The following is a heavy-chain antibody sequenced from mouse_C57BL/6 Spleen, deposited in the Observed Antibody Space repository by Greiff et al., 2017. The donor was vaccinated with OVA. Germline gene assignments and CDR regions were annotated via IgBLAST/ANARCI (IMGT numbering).Heavy chain of an antibody. D-gene: IGHD2-2*01. CDR2: ISYDGSN. V-gene: IGHV3-6*01. CDR1: GYSITSGYY. Sequence: VQLQQSGPGLVKPSQSLSLTCSVTGYSITSGYYWNWIRQFPGNKLEWMGYISYDGSNNYNPSLKNRISITRDTSKNQFFLKLNSVTTEDTATYYCALYGYDPNWYFDVWGTGTTVTVSS. CDR3: ALYGYDPNWYFDV. J-gene: IGHJ1*03.